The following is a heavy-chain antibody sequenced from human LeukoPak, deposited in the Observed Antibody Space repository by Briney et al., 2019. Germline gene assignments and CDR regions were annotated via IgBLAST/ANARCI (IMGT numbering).Heavy chain of an antibody. D-gene: IGHD1-1*01. CDR1: GGSFSGYY. Sequence: PSETLSLTCAAYGGSFSGYYWSWIRQPPGKGLEWIGEINYSGSTNYNPSLKSRVTISVDTSKNQFSLKLSSVTAEDTAVYYCAREVRTDYWGQGTLVTVSS. J-gene: IGHJ4*02. CDR3: AREVRTDY. CDR2: INYSGST. V-gene: IGHV4-34*01.